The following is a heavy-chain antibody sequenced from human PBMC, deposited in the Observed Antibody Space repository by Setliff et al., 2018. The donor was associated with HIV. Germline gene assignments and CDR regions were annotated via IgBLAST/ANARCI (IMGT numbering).Heavy chain of an antibody. CDR1: GGSISSRNFY. J-gene: IGHJ4*02. CDR3: AREVRWELPQGFDH. D-gene: IGHD1-26*01. Sequence: SETLSLTCTVSGGSISSRNFYWGWIRQPPGKGLEWIGSIAYTGSGYYNSSLKSRATISVDTSRNECSLKLTSVTAADTAVYYCAREVRWELPQGFDHWGQGSQVTVSS. CDR2: IAYTGSG. V-gene: IGHV4-39*07.